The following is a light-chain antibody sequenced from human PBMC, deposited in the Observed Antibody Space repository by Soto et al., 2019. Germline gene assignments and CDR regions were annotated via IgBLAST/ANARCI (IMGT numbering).Light chain of an antibody. J-gene: IGLJ3*02. CDR2: DVS. CDR3: SSYTSSTRV. Sequence: QSVLTQPASVSGSPGQSITISCTGTSSDVGGYNYVSWYQQHPGKAPKLMIYDVSNRPSGVSNRFSGSKSGNTASLTISGLQAEDEADYYSSSYTSSTRVFGGGTQLTVL. CDR1: SSDVGGYNY. V-gene: IGLV2-14*01.